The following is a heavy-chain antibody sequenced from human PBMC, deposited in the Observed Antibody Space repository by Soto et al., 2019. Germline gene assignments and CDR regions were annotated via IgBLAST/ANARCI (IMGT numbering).Heavy chain of an antibody. J-gene: IGHJ4*02. Sequence: GGSLRLSCAASGFNFGNSWMHWVRQAPGKGLEWVSRMTSDGSTADYADSVKGRFTVSRDNGKYTLYLQMNSLRAEDTAVYYCATAEVDYWGPGTLVTVSS. CDR1: GFNFGNSW. V-gene: IGHV3-74*01. CDR2: MTSDGSTA. CDR3: ATAEVDY.